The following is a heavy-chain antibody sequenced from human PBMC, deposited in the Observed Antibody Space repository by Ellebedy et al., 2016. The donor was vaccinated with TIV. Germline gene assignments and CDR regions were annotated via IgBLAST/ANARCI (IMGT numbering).Heavy chain of an antibody. D-gene: IGHD6-13*01. CDR3: ARATGTRYSSNWHEIDY. CDR1: GFTLGSFD. V-gene: IGHV3-13*01. J-gene: IGHJ4*02. CDR2: ITTAGDT. Sequence: PGGSLRLSCAVSGFTLGSFDIHWVRQATGKGLEWVSGITTAGDTYYRGSVKGRFTVSRENAKNSVYLQMSSLRAGDTAVYYCARATGTRYSSNWHEIDYWGQGTQVTVSS.